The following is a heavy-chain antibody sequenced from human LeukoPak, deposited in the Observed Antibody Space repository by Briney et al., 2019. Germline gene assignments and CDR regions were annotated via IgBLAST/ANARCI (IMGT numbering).Heavy chain of an antibody. CDR1: GFTFSSYG. V-gene: IGHV3-30*02. CDR2: IRYDGSNK. J-gene: IGHJ4*02. Sequence: GGSLRLSCAASGFTFSSYGMHWVRQAPGKGLEWVAFIRYDGSNKYYADSVKGRFTISRDNSKNTLYLQMNSLRAEDTAVYYCAKDSKTYSGSYGVDYWGQRTLVTVSS. D-gene: IGHD1-26*01. CDR3: AKDSKTYSGSYGVDY.